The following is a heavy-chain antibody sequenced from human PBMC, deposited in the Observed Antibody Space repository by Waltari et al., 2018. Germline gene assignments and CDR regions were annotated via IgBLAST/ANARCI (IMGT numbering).Heavy chain of an antibody. CDR1: GFTVRPNF. CDR2: IYSGGNT. D-gene: IGHD6-19*01. CDR3: AKQSPSYTRGWYPLES. J-gene: IGHJ4*02. V-gene: IGHV3-53*01. Sequence: EVQLVESGGNLIQPGGSLRLSCAASGFTVRPNFISWVRQAPGKGLEWGSIIYSGGNTYYAGSVKGRFTISRDNYKNMVYLEMNSLRAEDTAVYYCAKQSPSYTRGWYPLESWGPGTLVTVSP.